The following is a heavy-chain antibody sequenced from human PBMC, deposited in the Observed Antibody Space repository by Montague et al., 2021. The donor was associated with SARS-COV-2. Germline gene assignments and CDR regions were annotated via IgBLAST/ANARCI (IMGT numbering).Heavy chain of an antibody. J-gene: IGHJ5*01. Sequence: SETLSLTCTVPGAYIGSSFSYWGWIRQPPGKGLEWIGSIGYSASSFYNPSLRSRVTISEDTSRNQFSLKVTSATAADTAVYYCAGYRVGTMLDSWGPGTLVTVSS. D-gene: IGHD1-1*01. V-gene: IGHV4-39*01. CDR2: IGYSASS. CDR3: AGYRVGTMLDS. CDR1: GAYIGSSFSY.